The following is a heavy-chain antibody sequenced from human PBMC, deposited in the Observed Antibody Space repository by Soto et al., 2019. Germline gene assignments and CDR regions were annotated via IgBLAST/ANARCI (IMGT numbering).Heavy chain of an antibody. Sequence: QVQLVQSGAEVKKPGASVKVSCKASGYTFTSYAMHCVRQAPGQRLEWMGWINAGNGNTKYSQKFQGRVTITRDTSASTAYMELSSLRSEDTAVYYCARPSMITFGGVIVDAFDIWGQGTMVTVSS. D-gene: IGHD3-16*02. J-gene: IGHJ3*02. CDR2: INAGNGNT. CDR1: GYTFTSYA. V-gene: IGHV1-3*01. CDR3: ARPSMITFGGVIVDAFDI.